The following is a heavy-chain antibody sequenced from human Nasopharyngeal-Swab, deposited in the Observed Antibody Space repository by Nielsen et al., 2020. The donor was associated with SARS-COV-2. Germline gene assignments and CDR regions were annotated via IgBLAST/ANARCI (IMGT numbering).Heavy chain of an antibody. CDR2: FDTEDGET. Sequence: ASAKVSCKVSGYTLTELSMHWVRQAPGNGPACMGGFDTEDGETIYAQKFQGSVTMTEDTSADTAYMELSSLTSEDTTGNYCTTVAILAAISPFDYFGLGTLVTVSS. D-gene: IGHD2-2*01. J-gene: IGHJ4*02. V-gene: IGHV1-24*01. CDR3: TTVAILAAISPFDY. CDR1: GYTLTELS.